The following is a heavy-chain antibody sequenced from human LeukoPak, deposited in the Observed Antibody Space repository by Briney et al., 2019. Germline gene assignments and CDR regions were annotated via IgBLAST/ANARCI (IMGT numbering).Heavy chain of an antibody. CDR3: AKGEIWMLVVAATVSP. D-gene: IGHD2-15*01. V-gene: IGHV3-23*01. CDR2: ISGSGGST. CDR1: GFTSSSYA. Sequence: GGSLRLSCAASGFTSSSYAMSWVRQAPGKGLEWVSAISGSGGSTYYADSVKGRFTISRDNSKNTLYLQMNSLRAEDTAVYYCAKGEIWMLVVAATVSPWGQGTLVTVSS. J-gene: IGHJ5*02.